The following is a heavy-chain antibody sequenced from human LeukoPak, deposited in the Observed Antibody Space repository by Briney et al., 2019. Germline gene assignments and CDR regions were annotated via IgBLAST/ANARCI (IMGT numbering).Heavy chain of an antibody. D-gene: IGHD2-2*02. CDR1: GGTFSSYA. J-gene: IGHJ6*02. Sequence: SVKVSCKASGGTFSSYAISWVRQAPGQWLELMGGSIPIFGTANYAQKFQGRVTITADESTSTAYMELSSLRSEDTAVYYCARSVVPAAIRNYYYGMDVWGQGTTVTVSS. V-gene: IGHV1-69*13. CDR2: SIPIFGTA. CDR3: ARSVVPAAIRNYYYGMDV.